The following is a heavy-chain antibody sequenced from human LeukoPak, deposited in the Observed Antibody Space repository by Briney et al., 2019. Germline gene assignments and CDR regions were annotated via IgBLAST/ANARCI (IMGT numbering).Heavy chain of an antibody. Sequence: SETLSLTCTVSGGSISSYYWSWIRQPPGKGLEWIGCISYSGSTNYNPSLKSRVTISVDTSKNRFSLNLSSVTAADMAVYYCARGYDSGYDRPLDFWGQGTLVTVSS. CDR1: GGSISSYY. J-gene: IGHJ4*02. D-gene: IGHD5-12*01. CDR2: ISYSGST. CDR3: ARGYDSGYDRPLDF. V-gene: IGHV4-59*01.